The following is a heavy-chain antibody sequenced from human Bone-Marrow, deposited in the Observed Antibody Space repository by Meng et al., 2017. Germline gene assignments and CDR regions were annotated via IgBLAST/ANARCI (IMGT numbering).Heavy chain of an antibody. CDR3: ARQGDTAMATFDY. J-gene: IGHJ4*02. V-gene: IGHV4-34*01. Sequence: QVQRQQGGAGRVKPSETRSRPCAVYGGTFSDYYWSWIRQPPGKGLEWIGEINHSGGTKYTPSLESRVTISIDTSKNQFSLKLSSVTAADTAIYYCARQGDTAMATFDYWGQGTLVTVSS. CDR2: INHSGGT. CDR1: GGTFSDYY. D-gene: IGHD5-18*01.